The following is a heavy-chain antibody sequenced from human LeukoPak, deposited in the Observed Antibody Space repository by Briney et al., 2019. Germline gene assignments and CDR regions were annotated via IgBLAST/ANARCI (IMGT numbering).Heavy chain of an antibody. CDR2: ISGSGGST. D-gene: IGHD6-13*01. V-gene: IGHV3-23*01. CDR1: GFTFSSYA. J-gene: IGHJ4*02. CDR3: AKDISSSWSFDY. Sequence: GGSLRLSCAASGFTFSSYAMGWVRQAPGKGLEWVSAISGSGGSTYYADSVKGRFTISRDNSKNTLYLQMNSLRAEDTAVYYCAKDISSSWSFDYWGQGTLVTVSS.